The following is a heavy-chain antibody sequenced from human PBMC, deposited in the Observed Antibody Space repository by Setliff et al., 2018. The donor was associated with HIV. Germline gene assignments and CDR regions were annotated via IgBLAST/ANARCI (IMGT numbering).Heavy chain of an antibody. CDR1: GYTFNNYA. Sequence: GGSLRLSCAASGYTFNNYAMSWVRQAPGKELEWVSTVAGNAVNTYHADSVKGRFTISRDNSKNTLYLQMNSLRAEDTAVYFCAKGFYYDSGDGRVRAFDIWGQGTMVTVSS. CDR3: AKGFYYDSGDGRVRAFDI. CDR2: VAGNAVNT. J-gene: IGHJ3*02. V-gene: IGHV3-23*01. D-gene: IGHD3-22*01.